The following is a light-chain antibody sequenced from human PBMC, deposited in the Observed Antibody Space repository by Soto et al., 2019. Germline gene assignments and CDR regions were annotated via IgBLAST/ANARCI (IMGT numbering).Light chain of an antibody. CDR2: DNT. V-gene: IGLV1-51*01. J-gene: IGLJ3*02. Sequence: QSVLTQPPSVSAAPGQKVTISCSGSSSNIGSNYGSWYQQLPGRAPKLVIYDNTKRPSGIPDRFSGSKSGSSATLGVTGLQTGDEADYYCGTWDSDLSAEVFGGGTKLTVL. CDR1: SSNIGSNY. CDR3: GTWDSDLSAEV.